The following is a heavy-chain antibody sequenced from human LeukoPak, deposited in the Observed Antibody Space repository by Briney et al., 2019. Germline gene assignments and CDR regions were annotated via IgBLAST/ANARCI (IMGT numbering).Heavy chain of an antibody. CDR3: ARAARGAYYAMDV. J-gene: IGHJ6*02. V-gene: IGHV4-59*01. CDR2: IYYSGST. Sequence: PSETLSLTCTVSGGSISSYYWSWIRQPPGKGLEWIGYIYYSGSTNYNPPLKDRVTISVDTSKNQLSLKLSSVTAADTAVYYCARAARGAYYAMDVWGQGTTVTVSS. CDR1: GGSISSYY.